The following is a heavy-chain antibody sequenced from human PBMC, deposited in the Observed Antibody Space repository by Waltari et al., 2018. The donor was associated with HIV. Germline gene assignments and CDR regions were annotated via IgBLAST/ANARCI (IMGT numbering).Heavy chain of an antibody. CDR3: SRGGTILTGYYPSGVS. CDR1: GSTFTAYY. Sequence: QVQLVQSGAEVKKPGASVKVSCKASGSTFTAYYIHWVRQAPGQGLEWMGWMNPNSGGTNYPQKFKGRVTMTRDTSIKTAYLQLSGLTSDDTALYWCSRGGTILTGYYPSGVSWGQGTPVTVSS. D-gene: IGHD3-9*01. J-gene: IGHJ5*02. V-gene: IGHV1-2*02. CDR2: MNPNSGGT.